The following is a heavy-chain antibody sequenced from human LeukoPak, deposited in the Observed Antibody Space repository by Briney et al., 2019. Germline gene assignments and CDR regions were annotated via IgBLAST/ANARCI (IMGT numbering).Heavy chain of an antibody. Sequence: GGSLRLSCAASGFTFSSYGMHWVRQAPGKGLEWVAVIWYDGSNKYYADSVKGRFTISRDNSKNTLYLQMNSLRAEDTAVYYCARAPGASSWRYGMDVWGQGTTVTVSS. D-gene: IGHD6-13*01. CDR3: ARAPGASSWRYGMDV. V-gene: IGHV3-33*01. J-gene: IGHJ6*02. CDR1: GFTFSSYG. CDR2: IWYDGSNK.